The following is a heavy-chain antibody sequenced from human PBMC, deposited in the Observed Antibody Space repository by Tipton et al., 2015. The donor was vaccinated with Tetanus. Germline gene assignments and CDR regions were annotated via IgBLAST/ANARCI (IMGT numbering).Heavy chain of an antibody. Sequence: TLSLTCTVSGGSISSGGYYWSWIRQHPGKGLEWIGYIYYSGSTYYNPSLKSRVTISVDTSKNQFSLKLSSVTAADTAVYYCARDLGFGESHAFDIWGQGTMVPVSP. J-gene: IGHJ3*02. CDR3: ARDLGFGESHAFDI. CDR2: IYYSGST. D-gene: IGHD3-10*01. V-gene: IGHV4-31*03. CDR1: GGSISSGGYY.